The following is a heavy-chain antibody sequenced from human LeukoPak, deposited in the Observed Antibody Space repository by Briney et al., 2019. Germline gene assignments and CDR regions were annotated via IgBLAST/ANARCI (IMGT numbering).Heavy chain of an antibody. J-gene: IGHJ4*02. Sequence: GASVKVSCKASGYTFTGYYMHWVRQAPGQGLEWMGWINPNSGGTNYAQKFQGRVTMTRDTFISTAYMELSRLRSDDTAVYYCARALGGLRYFDWLLPPYFDYWGQGTLVTVSS. D-gene: IGHD3-9*01. V-gene: IGHV1-2*02. CDR2: INPNSGGT. CDR3: ARALGGLRYFDWLLPPYFDY. CDR1: GYTFTGYY.